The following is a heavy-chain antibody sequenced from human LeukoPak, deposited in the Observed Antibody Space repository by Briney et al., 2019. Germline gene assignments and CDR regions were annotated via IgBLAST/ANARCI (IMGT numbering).Heavy chain of an antibody. V-gene: IGHV4-59*08. J-gene: IGHJ4*02. D-gene: IGHD4-17*01. Sequence: SETLSLTCTVSGGSISTYYWNWIRQPPGKGLELIGYIYYIGNTDYNPSLKSRVFISLDTSKNQFSLNLRSVTAADTAVYYCARHVSSGDGDYGYWGQGTLVTVSS. CDR1: GGSISTYY. CDR2: IYYIGNT. CDR3: ARHVSSGDGDYGY.